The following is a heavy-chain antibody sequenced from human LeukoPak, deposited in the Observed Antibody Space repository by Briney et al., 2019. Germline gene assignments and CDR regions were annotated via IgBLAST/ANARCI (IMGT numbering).Heavy chain of an antibody. D-gene: IGHD3-10*01. J-gene: IGHJ4*01. CDR2: IYYSGNT. V-gene: IGHV4-39*01. Sequence: SETLSLTCSVSGGSISSSSYYWGWIRQPPGKGLEWIGTIYYSGNTYYIPSLKSRVTISVDSSKNLFSLKLSSVTAADTAVYYCARPRVRGVIIRGFDYWGQGTLVTVSS. CDR1: GGSISSSSYY. CDR3: ARPRVRGVIIRGFDY.